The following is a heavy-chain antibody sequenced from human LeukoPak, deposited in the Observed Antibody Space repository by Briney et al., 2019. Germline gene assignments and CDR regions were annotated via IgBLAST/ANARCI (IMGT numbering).Heavy chain of an antibody. CDR2: ISSSSSYI. J-gene: IGHJ3*02. D-gene: IGHD6-25*01. Sequence: GGSMRLSCAASGFTFSSYSMNWVRQAPGKGLEWVSSISSSSSYIYYADSVKGRFTISRDTAKNSLYLQMNSLRAEDTAVYYCARLAAQDAFDIWGQGTMVTVSS. CDR1: GFTFSSYS. CDR3: ARLAAQDAFDI. V-gene: IGHV3-21*01.